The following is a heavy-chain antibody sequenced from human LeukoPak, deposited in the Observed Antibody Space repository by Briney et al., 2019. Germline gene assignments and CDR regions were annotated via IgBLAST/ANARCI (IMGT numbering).Heavy chain of an antibody. Sequence: PSETLSLTCTVSGDSISSSSYYWGWIRQPPGKGLEWIGSIHYSGSTYYNPSLKSRVTISIDTSKNQFSLKLSSVTAADTAVYYCARDNGLNWFDPWGQGTLVTVSS. V-gene: IGHV4-39*07. J-gene: IGHJ5*02. CDR2: IHYSGST. CDR3: ARDNGLNWFDP. CDR1: GDSISSSSYY. D-gene: IGHD3/OR15-3a*01.